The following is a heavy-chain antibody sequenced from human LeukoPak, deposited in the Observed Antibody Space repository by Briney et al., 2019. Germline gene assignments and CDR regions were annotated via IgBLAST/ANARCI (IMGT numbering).Heavy chain of an antibody. CDR1: GFTFSSFG. D-gene: IGHD3-22*01. CDR3: AKLPAYYYDSSVI. CDR2: LSFDGTTK. J-gene: IGHJ4*02. V-gene: IGHV3-30*18. Sequence: GGSLRLSCAASGFTFSSFGMHWVRQAPGKGLEWVAVLSFDGTTKYYTDSVKGRFTISRDNSKNTLYLQMNSLRPEDTAVYYCAKLPAYYYDSSVIWGQGTLVTISS.